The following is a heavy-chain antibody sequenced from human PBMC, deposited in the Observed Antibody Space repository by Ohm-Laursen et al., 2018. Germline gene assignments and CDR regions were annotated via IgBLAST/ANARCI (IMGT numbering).Heavy chain of an antibody. D-gene: IGHD3-16*01. CDR3: AREGGAGYASTYLDS. Sequence: SLRLSCSASGFTFRIYGMQWVRQAPGKGLEWVAVISFDGSAKLYTDSVKGRFAISRDDSKDTLFLQMNSLRLEDTALYYCAREGGAGYASTYLDSWGQGTPVTVSS. J-gene: IGHJ4*02. V-gene: IGHV3-30*03. CDR1: GFTFRIYG. CDR2: ISFDGSAK.